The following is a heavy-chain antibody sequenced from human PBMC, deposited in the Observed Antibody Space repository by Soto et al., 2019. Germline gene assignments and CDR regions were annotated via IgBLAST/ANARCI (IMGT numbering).Heavy chain of an antibody. Sequence: ALSLTCTVAGGSSSSGGCYWSWIRQHPGKGLEWIGCIYYSGRTYYNPSLKSRVTISVDTSNNQFALKLSSVTAADTAVYYCARVLSTAMVSHYHYGMDVSAQGTTVIV. CDR1: GGSSSSGGCY. D-gene: IGHD5-18*01. CDR3: ARVLSTAMVSHYHYGMDV. CDR2: IYYSGRT. J-gene: IGHJ6*02. V-gene: IGHV4-31*03.